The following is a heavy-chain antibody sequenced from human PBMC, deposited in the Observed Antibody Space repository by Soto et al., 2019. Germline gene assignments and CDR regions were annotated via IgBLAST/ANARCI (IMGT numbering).Heavy chain of an antibody. J-gene: IGHJ2*01. CDR2: IIPIFGTA. Sequence: QVQLVQTGAEVKKPGSSVKVSCKASGGTFSSYAISWVRQAPGQGLEWMGGIIPIFGTANYAQKFQGRVTITADESTSTASMELSSLRSEDTAVYYCAREGMTTVTGRYFDLWGRGTLVTVSS. CDR1: GGTFSSYA. D-gene: IGHD4-17*01. CDR3: AREGMTTVTGRYFDL. V-gene: IGHV1-69*12.